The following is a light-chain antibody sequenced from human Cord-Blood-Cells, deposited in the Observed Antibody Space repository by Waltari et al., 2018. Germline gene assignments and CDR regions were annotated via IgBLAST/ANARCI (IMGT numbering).Light chain of an antibody. J-gene: IGKJ1*01. CDR1: QSISSY. CDR2: AAS. Sequence: DIQMTQSPSSLSASVGARVTITCRASQSISSYLNWYQQKPGKAPKFLSYAASSLQSGVPSRFSGSGAGTDFSLTISSLQPEDFATYYCQQSYSTPRTFGQGTKVEIK. V-gene: IGKV1-39*01. CDR3: QQSYSTPRT.